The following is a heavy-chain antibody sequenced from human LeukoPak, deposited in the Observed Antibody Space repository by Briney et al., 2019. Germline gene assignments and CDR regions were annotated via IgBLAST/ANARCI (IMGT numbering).Heavy chain of an antibody. V-gene: IGHV4-59*01. Sequence: ETLSLTCSVSDDSITMYYWTWIRQPPGKGLEWIGYVDHTGSTNFNPSLHGRVSISRDTTKNLFSLRLRSVTAADTAVYFCAKGRVSSSIWYSTYYYYFYMDLWGKGTTVTVSS. D-gene: IGHD6-13*01. J-gene: IGHJ6*03. CDR2: VDHTGST. CDR3: AKGRVSSSIWYSTYYYYFYMDL. CDR1: DDSITMYY.